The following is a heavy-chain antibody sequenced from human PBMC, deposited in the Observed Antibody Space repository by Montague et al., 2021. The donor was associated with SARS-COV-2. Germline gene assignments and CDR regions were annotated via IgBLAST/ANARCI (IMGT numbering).Heavy chain of an antibody. CDR3: ARDRSTRVRGVIFTSYYYYYYGIDV. D-gene: IGHD3-10*01. J-gene: IGHJ6*02. CDR2: INRSGTS. Sequence: SETLSLTCAVYGGSFTENFWTWIRQPPGKGLEWIGEINRSGTSNYNASLRSRVTISIDTAKNQFSLRLSALAAADTAVYYCARDRSTRVRGVIFTSYYYYYYGIDVWGQGTTVTVSS. V-gene: IGHV4-34*01. CDR1: GGSFTENF.